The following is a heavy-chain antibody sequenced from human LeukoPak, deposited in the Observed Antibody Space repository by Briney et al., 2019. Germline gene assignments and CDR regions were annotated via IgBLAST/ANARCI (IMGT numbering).Heavy chain of an antibody. CDR2: IYTSGST. CDR1: GGSISSGSYY. D-gene: IGHD6-13*01. Sequence: SETLSLTCTVSGGSISSGSYYWSWIRQPAGKGLEWIGRIYTSGSTNYNPSLKSRVTMSVDTSKNQFSLKLSSVTAADTAVYYCARQSYVSAAGPHFDYWGQGTLVTVSS. V-gene: IGHV4-61*02. CDR3: ARQSYVSAAGPHFDY. J-gene: IGHJ4*02.